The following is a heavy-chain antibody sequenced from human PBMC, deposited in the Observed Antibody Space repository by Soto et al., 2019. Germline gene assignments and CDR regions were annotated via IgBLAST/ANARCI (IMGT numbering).Heavy chain of an antibody. CDR2: INHSGST. Sequence: QVQLQQWGAGLLKPSETLSLTCAVYGGSFSGNYWSWIRQPPGKGLEWIGEINHSGSTNYNPSLKSRVTISVDTSKNQFSLKLSSVTAADTAVYYCARVGSGWGAFGYWGQGTLVTVSS. D-gene: IGHD6-19*01. CDR3: ARVGSGWGAFGY. V-gene: IGHV4-34*01. J-gene: IGHJ4*02. CDR1: GGSFSGNY.